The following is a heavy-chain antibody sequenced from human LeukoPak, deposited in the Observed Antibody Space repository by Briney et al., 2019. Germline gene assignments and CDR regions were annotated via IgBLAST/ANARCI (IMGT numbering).Heavy chain of an antibody. CDR2: AGWAGGTT. J-gene: IGHJ4*02. CDR1: GFNFDRYT. CDR3: ATSSGWRFDY. D-gene: IGHD3-22*01. Sequence: TGGSLRLSCATSGFNFDRYTIHWVRQAPGKGLEWVSLAGWAGGTTFYSDSVRGRFTISRDSGRKSVYLQMNSLRAEDTAVYYCATSSGWRFDYWGQGTLVAVSS. V-gene: IGHV3-43*01.